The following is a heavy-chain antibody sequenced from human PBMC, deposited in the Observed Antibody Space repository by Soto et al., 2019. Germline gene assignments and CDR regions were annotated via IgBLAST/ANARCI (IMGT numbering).Heavy chain of an antibody. CDR3: ARLPSRHLVDY. V-gene: IGHV4-39*01. CDR1: GSSINSSGYY. Sequence: SETLSLTCTVSGSSINSSGYYWGWIRQPPGKGLEWIGSMFYGVSTYYNPSLKSRVTVSVDTSKNQFSLNLRSVTAADTAVYYCARLPSRHLVDYWGQGTLVAVSS. J-gene: IGHJ4*02. D-gene: IGHD3-3*02. CDR2: MFYGVST.